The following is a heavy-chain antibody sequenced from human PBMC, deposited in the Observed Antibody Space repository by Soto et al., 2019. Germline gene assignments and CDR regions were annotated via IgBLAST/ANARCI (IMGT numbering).Heavy chain of an antibody. CDR3: ARYYDFWSGYNLAGKYYGMDV. V-gene: IGHV1-18*04. D-gene: IGHD3-3*01. J-gene: IGHJ6*02. CDR1: GYTFTSYS. CDR2: ISAYNGNT. Sequence: ASVKVSCKASGYTFTSYSISWVRQAPGQGLEWMGWISAYNGNTNYAQKLQGRVTMTTDTSTSTAYMELRSLRSDDTAVYYCARYYDFWSGYNLAGKYYGMDVWGQGTTVTVSS.